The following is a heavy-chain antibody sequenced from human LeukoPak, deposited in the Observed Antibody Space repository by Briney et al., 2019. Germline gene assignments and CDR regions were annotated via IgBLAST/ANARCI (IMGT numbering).Heavy chain of an antibody. V-gene: IGHV1-69*13. D-gene: IGHD3-22*01. Sequence: ASVKVSCKASGGTFSSYAISWVRQAPGQGLEWMGGIIPIFGTANYAQKFQGRVTITADESTSTAYMELSSLRSEDTAVYYCARGYYDSSGLNWFDPWGQGTLVTVSS. J-gene: IGHJ5*02. CDR3: ARGYYDSSGLNWFDP. CDR2: IIPIFGTA. CDR1: GGTFSSYA.